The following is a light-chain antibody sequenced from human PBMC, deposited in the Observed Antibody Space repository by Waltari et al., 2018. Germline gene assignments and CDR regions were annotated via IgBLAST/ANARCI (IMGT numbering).Light chain of an antibody. V-gene: IGKV2-28*01. Sequence: DILMTQSPLSLPVTPGEPASISCRSSQSLLHSNGYNYLDWYLQKPGQSPQVLIYLGSNRASGVPDRFSGSGSGTDFTLNISRVEAEDVGVYYCQQYYTAPVTFGPGTKV. CDR2: LGS. CDR3: QQYYTAPVT. CDR1: QSLLHSNGYNY. J-gene: IGKJ3*01.